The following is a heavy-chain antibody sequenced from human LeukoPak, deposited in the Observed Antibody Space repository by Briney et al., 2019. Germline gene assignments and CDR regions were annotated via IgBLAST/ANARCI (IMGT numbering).Heavy chain of an antibody. D-gene: IGHD1-26*01. J-gene: IGHJ4*02. CDR2: ISSSSSYI. V-gene: IGHV3-21*01. CDR3: ARDFGSYYRHFDY. CDR1: GFTISSYA. Sequence: PGGSLRLSCAVSGFTISSYAMSWVRQAPGKGLEWVSSISSSSSYIYYADSVKGRFTISRDNAKNSLYLQMNSLRAEDTAVYYCARDFGSYYRHFDYWGQGTLVTVPS.